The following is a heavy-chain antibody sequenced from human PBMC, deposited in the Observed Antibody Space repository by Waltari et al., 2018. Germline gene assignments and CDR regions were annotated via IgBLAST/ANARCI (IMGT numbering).Heavy chain of an antibody. V-gene: IGHV3-23*04. CDR3: AKFLVHTPREPRPEYFDY. J-gene: IGHJ4*02. Sequence: EVQLVESGGGLLQPGGSLRLSCAASGFTFNNYAMSWVRQAPGKGLEWVSAVSGRGGSTYYADCVKGRFTISRDNSNNTLYLQMNSLRAEDTAVYHCAKFLVHTPREPRPEYFDYWGQGTLVTVCS. CDR1: GFTFNNYA. CDR2: VSGRGGST.